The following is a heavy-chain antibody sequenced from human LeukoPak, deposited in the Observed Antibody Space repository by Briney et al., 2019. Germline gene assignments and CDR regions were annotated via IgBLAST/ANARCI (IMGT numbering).Heavy chain of an antibody. V-gene: IGHV4-39*07. CDR3: ARDGRFPPEVLPRYFDY. CDR2: IYYSGST. D-gene: IGHD1-26*01. CDR1: AGSVSSGSYY. J-gene: IGHJ4*02. Sequence: SETLSLTCTVSAGSVSSGSYYWGWIRQPPGKGLEWIGNIYYSGSTYYNPSLKSRVTISVETSKNQFSLKLSSVTDADTAVYYCARDGRFPPEVLPRYFDYWGQGTLVTVSS.